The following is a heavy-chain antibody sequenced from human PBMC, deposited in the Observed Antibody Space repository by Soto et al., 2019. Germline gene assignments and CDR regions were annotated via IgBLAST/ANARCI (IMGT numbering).Heavy chain of an antibody. D-gene: IGHD3-22*01. CDR3: ARGRTVRNYADDSSDYFYFFDY. J-gene: IGHJ4*02. Sequence: ATLSLTFTVSGDSISTFYWGWMRQSPGKELEWIGYVYYTGSTNYNPSLKSRVTISVDRSKNQFYLKLNSANAADTAVYYCARGRTVRNYADDSSDYFYFFDYWGQGTQVTVSS. CDR1: GDSISTFY. V-gene: IGHV4-59*01. CDR2: VYYTGST.